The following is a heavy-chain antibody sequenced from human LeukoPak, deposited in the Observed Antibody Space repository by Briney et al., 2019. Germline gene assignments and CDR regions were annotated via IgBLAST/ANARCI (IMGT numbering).Heavy chain of an antibody. J-gene: IGHJ3*02. V-gene: IGHV3-11*01. D-gene: IGHD2-15*01. Sequence: GGSLRLSCAASGFAFSDYYMSWIRQTPGKGLEWVSYISSSGSAMFYADSVKGRFTISRDNAKNSLYLQMNSLRAEDTAVYYCARVVYCSGGSCHIFAFDIWGQGTMVTVSS. CDR1: GFAFSDYY. CDR3: ARVVYCSGGSCHIFAFDI. CDR2: ISSSGSAM.